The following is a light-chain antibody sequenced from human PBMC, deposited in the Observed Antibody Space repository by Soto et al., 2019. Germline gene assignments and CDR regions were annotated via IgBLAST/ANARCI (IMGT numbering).Light chain of an antibody. V-gene: IGLV2-8*01. CDR1: SSDVGGYNY. Sequence: QSALTQPPSASGSPGQSVTVSCTGTSSDVGGYNYVSWYQQHPGKAPKLMIYEVTERPSGVPDRFSGSKSGHTASLTVSGLQAEDEADYYCSSYAGSNNFVFGTGTKVTVL. CDR3: SSYAGSNNFV. CDR2: EVT. J-gene: IGLJ1*01.